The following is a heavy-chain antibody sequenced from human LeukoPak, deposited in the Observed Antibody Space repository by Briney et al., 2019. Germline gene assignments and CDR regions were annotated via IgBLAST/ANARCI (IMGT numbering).Heavy chain of an antibody. CDR1: GYTFTSYG. CDR3: ARGSWAAAGVWGNY. V-gene: IGHV1-3*01. J-gene: IGHJ4*02. CDR2: INAGNGNT. Sequence: ASVKVSCKASGYTFTSYGISWVRQAPGQRLEWMGWINAGNGNTKYSQKFQGRVTITRDTSASTAYMELSSLRSEDTAVYYCARGSWAAAGVWGNYWGQGTLVTVSS. D-gene: IGHD6-13*01.